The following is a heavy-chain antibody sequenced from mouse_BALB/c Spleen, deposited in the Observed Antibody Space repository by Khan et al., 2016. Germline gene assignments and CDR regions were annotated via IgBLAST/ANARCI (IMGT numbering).Heavy chain of an antibody. CDR2: INPGSGGT. Sequence: QVQLQQPGAELVRPGTSVKVSCKASGYAFTNYLIEWVKQRPGQGLEWIGVINPGSGGTNYNEKFKGKATLTADKSSSTAYMQLSSLTSDDSAVYFWARYDGNSYAMYYWGQGTSVTVSS. J-gene: IGHJ4*01. CDR1: GYAFTNYL. D-gene: IGHD2-3*01. CDR3: ARYDGNSYAMYY. V-gene: IGHV1-54*01.